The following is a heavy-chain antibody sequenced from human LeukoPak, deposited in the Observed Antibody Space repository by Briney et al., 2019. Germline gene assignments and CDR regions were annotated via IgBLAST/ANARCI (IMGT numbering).Heavy chain of an antibody. V-gene: IGHV3-11*04. J-gene: IGHJ3*02. Sequence: PGGSLRLSCAASGCTFSDYYMSWIRQAPGKGLEWVSYISSSGSTIYYADSVKGRFTISRDNAKNSLYLQMNSLRAEDTAVYYCARDRRYCSSTSCPSDAFDIWGQGTMVTVSS. CDR2: ISSSGSTI. CDR1: GCTFSDYY. CDR3: ARDRRYCSSTSCPSDAFDI. D-gene: IGHD2-2*01.